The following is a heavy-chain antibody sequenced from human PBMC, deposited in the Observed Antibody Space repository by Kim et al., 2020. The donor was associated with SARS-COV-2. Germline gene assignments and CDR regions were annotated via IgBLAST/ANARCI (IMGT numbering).Heavy chain of an antibody. D-gene: IGHD6-13*01. CDR3: ARTGYSSSLGFDF. J-gene: IGHJ4*02. Sequence: YNPCHESRVTISVDTTKKQFSHKMKSGTAADTAVYYCARTGYSSSLGFDFWGLGTLVTVSS. V-gene: IGHV4-59*01.